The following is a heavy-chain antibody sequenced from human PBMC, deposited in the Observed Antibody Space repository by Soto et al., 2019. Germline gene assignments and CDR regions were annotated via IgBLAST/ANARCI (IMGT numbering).Heavy chain of an antibody. D-gene: IGHD6-6*01. Sequence: SETLSLTCSVSGSSISGSYWSWIRQSPGKGLEWLGYVYYTGSTNYSPSLRSRVSISVDTSKNEFSLRLSSVTAADTAVYYCSRDGIPNSSSPFVLGHWGRGTLVNVS. CDR2: VYYTGST. J-gene: IGHJ5*02. CDR1: GSSISGSY. V-gene: IGHV4-59*01. CDR3: SRDGIPNSSSPFVLGH.